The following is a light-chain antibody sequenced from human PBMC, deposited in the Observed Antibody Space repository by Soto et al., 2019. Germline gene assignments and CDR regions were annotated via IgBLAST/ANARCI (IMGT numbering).Light chain of an antibody. CDR3: GTWDNSLRGVV. J-gene: IGLJ2*01. CDR1: TSNIGNNY. CDR2: DND. V-gene: IGLV1-51*01. Sequence: QSVLTQPPSVSAAPGQKVTISCSGSTSNIGNNYVSWYQQFPGTAPKLLIFDNDKRPSGIPDRFSGSKSGTSATLGITGLQTGDEADYYCGTWDNSLRGVVFGGGTTLTVL.